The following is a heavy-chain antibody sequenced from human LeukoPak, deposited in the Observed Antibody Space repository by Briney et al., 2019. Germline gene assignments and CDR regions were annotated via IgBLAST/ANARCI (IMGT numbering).Heavy chain of an antibody. J-gene: IGHJ6*03. V-gene: IGHV4-59*01. Sequence: PSETLSLTCTVSGGSISSYYWSWIRQPPGKGLEWIGYIYYSGSTNYNPSLKSRVTISVDTSKNQFSLKLSSVTAADTAVYYCARVSSNYVLSDPAYYYYYMDVWGKGTTVTVSS. D-gene: IGHD4-11*01. CDR3: ARVSSNYVLSDPAYYYYYMDV. CDR1: GGSISSYY. CDR2: IYYSGST.